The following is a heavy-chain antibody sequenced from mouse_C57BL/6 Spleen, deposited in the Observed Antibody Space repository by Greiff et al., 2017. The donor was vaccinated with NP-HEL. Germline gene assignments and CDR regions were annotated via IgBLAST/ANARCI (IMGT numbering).Heavy chain of an antibody. CDR2: IDPEDGDT. V-gene: IGHV14-2*01. CDR3: ARSGGSDWYFDV. Sequence: EVKLLESGAELVKPGASVKLSCTASGFTFKDYYMHWVKQRPEQGLEWIGRIDPEDGDTKYAPKFKGKATLTADTSSNTAYLQLSSLTSEDTADYYGARSGGSDWYFDVWGTGTTVTVSS. J-gene: IGHJ1*03. CDR1: GFTFKDYY. D-gene: IGHD1-1*02.